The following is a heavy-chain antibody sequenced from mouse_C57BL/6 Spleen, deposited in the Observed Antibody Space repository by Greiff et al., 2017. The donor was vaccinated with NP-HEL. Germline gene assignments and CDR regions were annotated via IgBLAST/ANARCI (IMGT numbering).Heavy chain of an antibody. Sequence: EVMLVESGGGLVKPGGSLKLSCAASGFTFSSYAMSWVRQTPEKRLEWVATISDGGSYTYYPDNVKGRFTISRDNAKNNLYLQMSHLKSEDTAMYYCAREGAVVAHFDVWGTGTTVTVSS. CDR2: ISDGGSYT. CDR3: AREGAVVAHFDV. J-gene: IGHJ1*03. V-gene: IGHV5-4*01. CDR1: GFTFSSYA. D-gene: IGHD1-1*01.